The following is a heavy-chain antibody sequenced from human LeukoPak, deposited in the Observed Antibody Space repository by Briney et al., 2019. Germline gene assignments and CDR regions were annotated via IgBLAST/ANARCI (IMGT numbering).Heavy chain of an antibody. Sequence: GRSLRLSCAASGFTFSNYAIHWVRQAPGKGLEWVSVISYDGTNKYYADSVKGRFTISRDNAKNSLYLQMNSLRAEDTAVYYCARRRDSGSLQHFDYWGQGTLVTVSS. D-gene: IGHD1-26*01. J-gene: IGHJ4*02. V-gene: IGHV3-30*04. CDR3: ARRRDSGSLQHFDY. CDR2: ISYDGTNK. CDR1: GFTFSNYA.